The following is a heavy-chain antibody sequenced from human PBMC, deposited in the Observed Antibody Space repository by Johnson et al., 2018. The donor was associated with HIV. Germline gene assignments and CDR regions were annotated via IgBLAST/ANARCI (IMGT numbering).Heavy chain of an antibody. CDR2: IHYDGNNK. CDR1: AFTFSSYA. J-gene: IGHJ3*02. CDR3: AREIIAARPSAFDI. V-gene: IGHV3-30*02. Sequence: QVKLVESGGGVVQPGGSLRLSCAASAFTFSSYAIHWVRQAPGKGLEWVAFIHYDGNNKYYADSVKGRFTISRDNSKNTLYLQMNSLRAEDTAVYYCAREIIAARPSAFDIWGQGTMVTVSS. D-gene: IGHD6-6*01.